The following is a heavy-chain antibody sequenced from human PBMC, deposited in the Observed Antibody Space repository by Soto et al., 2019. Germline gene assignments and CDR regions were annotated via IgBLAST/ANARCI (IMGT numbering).Heavy chain of an antibody. CDR3: ASVDVRGRYPPVFDP. Sequence: QVQLQESGPGLVKPSQTLSLTCTVSGGSISSGKYYWSWIRQAPVKGLEWIGHIYFTGDTYYNTSLNIPRMLSRDTSKNLSSRSLRSVTVADTAVYYCASVDVRGRYPPVFDPWGQGALVTVSA. D-gene: IGHD2-15*01. V-gene: IGHV4-30-4*01. CDR1: GGSISSGKYY. J-gene: IGHJ5*02. CDR2: IYFTGDT.